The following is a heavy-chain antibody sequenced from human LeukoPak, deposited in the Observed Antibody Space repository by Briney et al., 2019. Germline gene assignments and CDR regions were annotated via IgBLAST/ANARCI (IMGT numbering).Heavy chain of an antibody. V-gene: IGHV4-34*01. CDR1: GGSFSGYY. J-gene: IGHJ4*02. D-gene: IGHD2-2*01. Sequence: PSETLSLTCAVYGGSFSGYYWSWIRQPPGKGLEWIGEINHSGSTNYNPPLKSRVTISVDTSKNQVSLKLSSVTAADTAVYYCARGRRRGIVVVPAAATFDYWGQGTLVTVSS. CDR2: INHSGST. CDR3: ARGRRRGIVVVPAAATFDY.